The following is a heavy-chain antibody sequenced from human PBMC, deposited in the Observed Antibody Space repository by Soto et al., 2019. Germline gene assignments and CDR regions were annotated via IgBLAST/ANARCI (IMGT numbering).Heavy chain of an antibody. CDR3: ARKFSSSSFYFDY. D-gene: IGHD6-6*01. Sequence: GGSLRLSCAASGFPFSSYAMSWVRHAPDKGLEWVSAIGFRGDSTYYADSVKGRFTISRDNSKNTLYLQVNSLRAEDTAVYYCARKFSSSSFYFDYWGQGTLVTVSS. CDR2: IGFRGDST. V-gene: IGHV3-23*01. J-gene: IGHJ4*02. CDR1: GFPFSSYA.